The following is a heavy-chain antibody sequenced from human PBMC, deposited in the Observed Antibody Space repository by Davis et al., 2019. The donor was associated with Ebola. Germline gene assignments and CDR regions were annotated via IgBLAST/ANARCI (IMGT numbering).Heavy chain of an antibody. J-gene: IGHJ4*02. Sequence: SETLSLTCTVSGGSISSSSYYWGWIRQPPGKGLEWIGGIYYSGSTYYNPSLKSRVTISVDTSKNQFSLKLSSVTAADTAVYYCASSYGITMIDPTFDYWGQGTLVTVSS. CDR3: ASSYGITMIDPTFDY. CDR1: GGSISSSSYY. D-gene: IGHD3-22*01. CDR2: IYYSGST. V-gene: IGHV4-39*01.